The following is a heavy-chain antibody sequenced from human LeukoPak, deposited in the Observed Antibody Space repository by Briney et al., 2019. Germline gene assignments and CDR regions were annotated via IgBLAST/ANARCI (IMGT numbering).Heavy chain of an antibody. CDR1: GFTFSNYS. D-gene: IGHD7-27*01. Sequence: PGGSLRLSCAGSGFTFSNYSINWVRQAPGKGLEWVSSISPSSHYIYYADSVRGRFTISRDNAKNSLYLQMNSLRAEDTAVYYCAREYLGSRYFDLWGRGTLVTVSS. CDR2: ISPSSHYI. J-gene: IGHJ2*01. CDR3: AREYLGSRYFDL. V-gene: IGHV3-21*01.